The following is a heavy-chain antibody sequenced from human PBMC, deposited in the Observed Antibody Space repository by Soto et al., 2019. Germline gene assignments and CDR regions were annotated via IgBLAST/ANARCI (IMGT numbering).Heavy chain of an antibody. CDR2: INTYNGNT. Sequence: QVQLVQSGAEVKKPGSSVKVSCKASGDTFTRYGIGWARQAPGQGLEWMGWINTYNGNTNYAQNVQGRVTLTTDTSTSTAYMELRSLRSNDTAIYYCAMVDVYVTPSPQDVWGQGTTVIVSS. J-gene: IGHJ6*02. CDR1: GDTFTRYG. D-gene: IGHD3-16*01. V-gene: IGHV1-18*01. CDR3: AMVDVYVTPSPQDV.